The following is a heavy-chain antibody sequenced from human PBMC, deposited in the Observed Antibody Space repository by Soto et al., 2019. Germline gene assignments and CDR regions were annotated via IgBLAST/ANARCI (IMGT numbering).Heavy chain of an antibody. J-gene: IGHJ6*02. V-gene: IGHV4-4*07. D-gene: IGHD6-13*01. Sequence: SETLSLTCTASVDSITSYYWRWIRQSAGKGLEWIGRIDTSGNTNYNHSLKSRVTMSVDTSKKQFSLKLTSVTAADTAVYYCARYSNNWFQTEGMDVWGQGTTVTVSS. CDR3: ARYSNNWFQTEGMDV. CDR2: IDTSGNT. CDR1: VDSITSYY.